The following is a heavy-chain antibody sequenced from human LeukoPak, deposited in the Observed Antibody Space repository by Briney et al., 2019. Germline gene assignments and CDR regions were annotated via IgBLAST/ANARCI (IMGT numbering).Heavy chain of an antibody. Sequence: GRSLRLSCAASGFTFSSYGMHWVRQAPGKGLEWVAFIRYDGSNKYYADSVKGRFTISRDNSKNTLYLQMNSLRAEDTAVYYCAKDLEQQLVKVYYYYMDVWGKGTTVTVSS. J-gene: IGHJ6*03. CDR2: IRYDGSNK. V-gene: IGHV3-30*02. CDR1: GFTFSSYG. CDR3: AKDLEQQLVKVYYYYMDV. D-gene: IGHD6-13*01.